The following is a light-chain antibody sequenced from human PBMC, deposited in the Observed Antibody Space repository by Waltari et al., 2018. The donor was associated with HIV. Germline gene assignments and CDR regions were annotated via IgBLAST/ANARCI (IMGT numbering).Light chain of an antibody. CDR1: QGISNY. Sequence: DIQMTQCPSSLSASVGDRVTITCRASQGISNYFAWYQQKPGKAPKLLIYASSTLQSGVPSRFSGSRSGTEFTLTISSLQPEDVATYYCQKYNTALTFGGGTRVEIK. V-gene: IGKV1-27*01. CDR2: ASS. J-gene: IGKJ4*01. CDR3: QKYNTALT.